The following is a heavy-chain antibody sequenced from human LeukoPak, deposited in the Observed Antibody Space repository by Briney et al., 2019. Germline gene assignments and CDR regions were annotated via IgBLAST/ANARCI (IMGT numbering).Heavy chain of an antibody. Sequence: GESLKISCQGSGYSFTSYWIGWVRQMPGKGLEWMGIIYPGDSDTRYSPSFQGQVTISADKSISTAYLQWSSLKASDTAMYYCARGGWYYYGSSGSQFDYWGQGTLVTVSS. V-gene: IGHV5-51*01. CDR1: GYSFTSYW. CDR2: IYPGDSDT. CDR3: ARGGWYYYGSSGSQFDY. D-gene: IGHD3-22*01. J-gene: IGHJ4*02.